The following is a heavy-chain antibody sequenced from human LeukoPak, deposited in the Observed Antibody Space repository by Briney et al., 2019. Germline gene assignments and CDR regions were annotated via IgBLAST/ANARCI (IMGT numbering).Heavy chain of an antibody. D-gene: IGHD3-22*01. V-gene: IGHV3-20*04. J-gene: IGHJ4*02. CDR2: IKWDGGST. Sequence: GGSLRLSCAASGFTFDDHGMSWVRQAPGTGLEWVSGIKWDGGSTGYEDTVKGRFTISRDNAKNSLYLQMNSLRAEDTALYYCARNVGSGYYYYFDYWGQGTLVTVSS. CDR1: GFTFDDHG. CDR3: ARNVGSGYYYYFDY.